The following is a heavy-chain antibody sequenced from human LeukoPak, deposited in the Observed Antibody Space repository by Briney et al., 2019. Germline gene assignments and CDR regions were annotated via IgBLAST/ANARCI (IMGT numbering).Heavy chain of an antibody. J-gene: IGHJ5*02. CDR2: ISYDGSNK. V-gene: IGHV3-30-3*01. D-gene: IGHD3-10*01. CDR3: ADFGDQLVPPA. Sequence: GGSLRLSCSASGFSFIDFAMHWVRQAPGKGLEWVAVISYDGSNKYYADSVKGRFTISRDNSKNTLYLQMNSLRAEDTAVYYCADFGDQLVPPAWGQGTLVTVSS. CDR1: GFSFIDFA.